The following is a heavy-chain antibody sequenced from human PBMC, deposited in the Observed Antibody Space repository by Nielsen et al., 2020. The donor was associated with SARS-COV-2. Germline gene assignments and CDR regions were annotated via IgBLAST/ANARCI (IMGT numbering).Heavy chain of an antibody. Sequence: GGSLRLSCAASGFTFSSYSMNWVRQAPGKGLEWVSYISSSSSTIYYADSVKGRFTISRDNSKNTLYLQMNSLRAEDTAVYYCAIMGQLRTFDYWGQGTLVTVSS. CDR1: GFTFSSYS. V-gene: IGHV3-48*01. CDR3: AIMGQLRTFDY. J-gene: IGHJ4*02. CDR2: ISSSSSTI. D-gene: IGHD3-16*01.